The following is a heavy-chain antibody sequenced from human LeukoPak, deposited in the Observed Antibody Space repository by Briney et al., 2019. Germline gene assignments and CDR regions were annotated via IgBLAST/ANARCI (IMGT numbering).Heavy chain of an antibody. CDR1: GYTFTSYY. J-gene: IGHJ4*02. CDR3: ARVRGRGSSWYGSFDY. V-gene: IGHV1-46*01. CDR2: INPSGGST. D-gene: IGHD6-13*01. Sequence: GASVKVSCKASGYTFTSYYMHWVRQAPGQGLEWIGIINPSGGSTSYAQKFQGRVTMTRDTSTSTVYMELSSLRSEDTAVYYCARVRGRGSSWYGSFDYWGQGTPVTVSS.